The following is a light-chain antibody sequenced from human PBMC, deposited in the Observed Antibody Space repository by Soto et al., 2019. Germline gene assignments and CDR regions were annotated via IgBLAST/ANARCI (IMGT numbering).Light chain of an antibody. CDR2: NNN. Sequence: QSVLTQPPSVSGAPGQRVTISCTGSSSNIGAGYDVHWYQRLPGTAPKVLIYNNNNRPSWVPDRFSGSKSGTSASLAITGLQAEDEADYYCQSYDSSLSGSYVFGTGTKVTVL. J-gene: IGLJ1*01. CDR3: QSYDSSLSGSYV. CDR1: SSNIGAGYD. V-gene: IGLV1-40*01.